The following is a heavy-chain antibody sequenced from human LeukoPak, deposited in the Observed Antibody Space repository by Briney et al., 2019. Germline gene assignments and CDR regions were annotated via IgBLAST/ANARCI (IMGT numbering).Heavy chain of an antibody. CDR1: GGSISNYY. D-gene: IGHD4-23*01. J-gene: IGHJ3*01. V-gene: IGHV4-59*08. CDR2: ISYSGSP. Sequence: PSETLSLTCTVSGGSISNYYWSWIRQPPGKGLEWIGYISYSGSPTYNPSLKSRVSISIDTSKNQCSLEVTSVTAADTALYFCARSPYYGSNSRGAFDVWGQGTLVPVSS. CDR3: ARSPYYGSNSRGAFDV.